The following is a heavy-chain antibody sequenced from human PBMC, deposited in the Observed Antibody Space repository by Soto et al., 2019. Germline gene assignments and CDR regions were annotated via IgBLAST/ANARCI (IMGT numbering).Heavy chain of an antibody. CDR1: GYTFTGYY. CDR3: ARDLRCSSTSCYTDMDYYYGMDV. V-gene: IGHV1-2*04. J-gene: IGHJ6*02. CDR2: INPNSGGT. Sequence: ASVKVSCKASGYTFTGYYMHWVRQAPGQGLEWMGWINPNSGGTNYAQKFQGWVTMTRDTSISTAYMELSRLRSDDTAVYYCARDLRCSSTSCYTDMDYYYGMDVWGQGTTVTVSS. D-gene: IGHD2-2*02.